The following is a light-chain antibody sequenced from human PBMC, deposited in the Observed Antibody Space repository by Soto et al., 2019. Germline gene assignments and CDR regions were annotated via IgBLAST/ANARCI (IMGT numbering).Light chain of an antibody. CDR3: QQYNYWWT. J-gene: IGKJ1*01. Sequence: EIVMTQSPATLSVSPGERATLSCRASQSVSSDLAWYQQKPGQAPRLLIYGASSRATAIPARFSGSGSGTEITLTISSLQSEDFAVYYCQQYNYWWTFGQGTKVEIK. V-gene: IGKV3-15*01. CDR2: GAS. CDR1: QSVSSD.